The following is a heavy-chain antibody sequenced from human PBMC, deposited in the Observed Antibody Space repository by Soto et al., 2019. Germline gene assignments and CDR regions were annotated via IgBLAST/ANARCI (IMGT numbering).Heavy chain of an antibody. D-gene: IGHD6-19*01. CDR2: ISGSGGST. Sequence: PGGSLRLSCAASGFTVSSNYMSWVRQAPGKGLEWVSAISGSGGSTYYADSVKGRFTISRDNSKNTLYLQMNSLRAEDTAVYYCAKAAVAGSYYYYGMDVWGQGTTVTVSS. V-gene: IGHV3-23*01. CDR1: GFTVSSNY. CDR3: AKAAVAGSYYYYGMDV. J-gene: IGHJ6*02.